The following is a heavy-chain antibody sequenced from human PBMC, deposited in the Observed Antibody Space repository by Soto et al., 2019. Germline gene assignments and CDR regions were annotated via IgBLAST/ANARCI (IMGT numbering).Heavy chain of an antibody. CDR3: ARRPSGSYFGY. Sequence: SETLSLTCTVSGGSISSYYWSWIRQPPGKGLEWIGYIYYSGSTYYNPSLKSRVTISVDTSKNQFSLKLSSVTAADTAVYYCARRPSGSYFGYWGQGTLVTVSS. CDR2: IYYSGST. D-gene: IGHD1-26*01. J-gene: IGHJ4*02. V-gene: IGHV4-59*04. CDR1: GGSISSYY.